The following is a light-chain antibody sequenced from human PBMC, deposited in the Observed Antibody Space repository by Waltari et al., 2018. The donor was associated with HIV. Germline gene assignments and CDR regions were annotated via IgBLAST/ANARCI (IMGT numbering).Light chain of an antibody. CDR2: GKG. CDR3: QVWDSSIDQWV. CDR1: NVGSKT. V-gene: IGLV3-21*02. Sequence: SYVLSQSPSVSAAPGQTAKIVCGGDNVGSKTVHWYQQRPAQAPELVVSGKGDRSSGIPERFSGSKSGNTATLNIIRVEAGDEADYYCQVWDSSIDQWVFGGGTKLTVL. J-gene: IGLJ2*01.